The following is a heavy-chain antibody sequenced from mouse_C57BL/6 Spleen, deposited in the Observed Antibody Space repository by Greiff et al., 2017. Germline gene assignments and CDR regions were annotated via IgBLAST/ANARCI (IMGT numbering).Heavy chain of an antibody. Sequence: QVQLKQSGPELVKPGASVKISCKASGYAFSSSWMNWVKQRPGKGLEWIGRIYPGDGDTNYNGKFKGKATLTADKSSSTAYMQLSSLTSEDSAVYFFAKSYRSSYDYAIDYWGQGTSVTVSS. J-gene: IGHJ4*01. CDR1: GYAFSSSW. D-gene: IGHD1-1*01. CDR3: AKSYRSSYDYAIDY. CDR2: IYPGDGDT. V-gene: IGHV1-82*01.